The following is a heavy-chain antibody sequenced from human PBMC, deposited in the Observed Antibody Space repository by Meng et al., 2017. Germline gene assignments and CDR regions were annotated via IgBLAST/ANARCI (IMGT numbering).Heavy chain of an antibody. J-gene: IGHJ4*02. D-gene: IGHD6-19*01. Sequence: SGPTLVKPTQTFTLTCTFSGFSLTTTGMRVSWIRQPPGKALEWLARIDWDDDIFYSTSLKTRLTISKDTSKNQVVLTMTNMDPVDTATYYCARMESSSWYYYFDYWGQGTLVTV. CDR1: GFSLTTTGMR. CDR2: IDWDDDI. V-gene: IGHV2-70*04. CDR3: ARMESSSWYYYFDY.